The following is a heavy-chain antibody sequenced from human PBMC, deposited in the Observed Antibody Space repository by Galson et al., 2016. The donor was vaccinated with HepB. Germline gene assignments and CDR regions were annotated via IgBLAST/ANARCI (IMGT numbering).Heavy chain of an antibody. CDR3: ARHHYAFDI. V-gene: IGHV3-74*01. CDR2: IYTDGSST. J-gene: IGHJ3*02. CDR1: GFTFSSYW. Sequence: SLRLSCAASGFTFSSYWMHWVRQAPGKGLVWVSRIYTDGSSTYYADSVKGRFTTSRDNAKNTLYLQMNSLRAEDTAVYYCARHHYAFDIWGQGTMVTVSS.